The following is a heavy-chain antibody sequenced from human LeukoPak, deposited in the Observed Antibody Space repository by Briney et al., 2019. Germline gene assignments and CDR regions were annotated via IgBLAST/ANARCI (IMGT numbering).Heavy chain of an antibody. Sequence: ASVKVSCKASGYTFTSYAMHWVRQAPGQRLEWMGWINAGNSNTKYSQKFQGRVTITRDTSASTAYMELSSLRSEDTAVYYCARAKLRSGPWNYYGMDVWGQGTTVTVSS. CDR3: ARAKLRSGPWNYYGMDV. D-gene: IGHD6-19*01. J-gene: IGHJ6*02. V-gene: IGHV1-3*01. CDR2: INAGNSNT. CDR1: GYTFTSYA.